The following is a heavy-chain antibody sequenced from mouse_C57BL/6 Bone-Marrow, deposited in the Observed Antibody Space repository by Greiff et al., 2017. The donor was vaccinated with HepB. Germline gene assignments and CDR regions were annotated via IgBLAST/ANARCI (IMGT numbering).Heavy chain of an antibody. V-gene: IGHV1-64*01. J-gene: IGHJ2*01. CDR1: GYTFTSYW. D-gene: IGHD2-4*01. CDR3: ARVRLRREGFDY. CDR2: IHPNSGST. Sequence: QVQLQQPGAELVKPGASVKLSCKASGYTFTSYWMHWVKQRPGQGLEWIGMIHPNSGSTNYNEKFKSKATLTLDKSSSTAYMQLSSLTSEDSAVYYCARVRLRREGFDYWGQGTTLTVSS.